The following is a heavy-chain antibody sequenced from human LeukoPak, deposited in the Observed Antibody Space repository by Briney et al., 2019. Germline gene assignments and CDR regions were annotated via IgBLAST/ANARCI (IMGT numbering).Heavy chain of an antibody. Sequence: ASVKVPCKASGYTFTSYDINWVRQATGQGLEWMGWMNPNSGNTGYAQKFQGRVTMTRNTSMSTAYMELSSLRSEDTAVYYCARGTRTRKHSKTPPDAFDIWGQGTMVTVSS. CDR3: ARGTRTRKHSKTPPDAFDI. D-gene: IGHD6-13*01. V-gene: IGHV1-8*01. J-gene: IGHJ3*02. CDR2: MNPNSGNT. CDR1: GYTFTSYD.